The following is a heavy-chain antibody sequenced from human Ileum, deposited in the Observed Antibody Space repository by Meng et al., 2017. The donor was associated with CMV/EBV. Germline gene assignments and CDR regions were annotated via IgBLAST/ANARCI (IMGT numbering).Heavy chain of an antibody. J-gene: IGHJ4*02. CDR2: MNPKSGNT. V-gene: IGHV1-8*03. CDR3: ARREIYGSGSYRY. Sequence: KAAGYTVTSYDINGVRQDTGQGLEGMGWMNPKSGNTGYAQKVQGRVTITRNTSISTAYMELSSLRSEDTAVYYCARREIYGSGSYRYWGQGTLVTVSS. CDR1: GYTVTSYD. D-gene: IGHD3-10*01.